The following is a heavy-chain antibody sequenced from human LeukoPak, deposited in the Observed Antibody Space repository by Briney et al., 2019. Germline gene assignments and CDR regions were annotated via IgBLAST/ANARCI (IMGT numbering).Heavy chain of an antibody. CDR1: GGTFSSYA. CDR2: ITPIFGTA. J-gene: IGHJ6*03. V-gene: IGHV1-69*13. Sequence: SVKVSCKASGGTFSSYAISWVRQAPGQGLEWMGGITPIFGTANYAQKFQGRVTITADESTSTAYMELSSLRSEDTAVYYCARGERGAEARRSAPGNDPHYYYYMDVWGKGTTVTISS. CDR3: ARGERGAEARRSAPGNDPHYYYYMDV. D-gene: IGHD6-13*01.